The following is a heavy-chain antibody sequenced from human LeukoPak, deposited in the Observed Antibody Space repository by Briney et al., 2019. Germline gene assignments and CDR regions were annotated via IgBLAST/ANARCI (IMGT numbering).Heavy chain of an antibody. J-gene: IGHJ3*02. CDR1: RFTFSSYT. Sequence: GGSLRLSCAASRFTFSSYTMNWVRQAPGKGLEWVSSIGSSSSYIYYADSVKGRFTISRDNAKSSLFLQMNSLRAEDMAVYYCARIEWERLGRAFDIWGQGTMVTVSS. CDR3: ARIEWERLGRAFDI. D-gene: IGHD1-26*01. V-gene: IGHV3-21*04. CDR2: IGSSSSYI.